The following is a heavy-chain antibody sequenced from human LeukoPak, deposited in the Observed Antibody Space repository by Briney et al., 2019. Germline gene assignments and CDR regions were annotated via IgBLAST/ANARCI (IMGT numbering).Heavy chain of an antibody. J-gene: IGHJ4*02. D-gene: IGHD6-19*01. V-gene: IGHV4-59*01. CDR1: GGSISSYY. CDR2: IYYSGST. Sequence: SETLSLTCTVSGGSISSYYWSWIRQPPGKGLEWIGYIYYSGSTKYNPSLKSRVTIPVDTSKNQFSLKLSSVTAADTAVYYCARLVGYSSGWWVDYWGQGTLVTVSS. CDR3: ARLVGYSSGWWVDY.